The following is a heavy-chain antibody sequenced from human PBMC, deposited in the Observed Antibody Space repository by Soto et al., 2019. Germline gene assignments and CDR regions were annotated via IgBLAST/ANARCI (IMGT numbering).Heavy chain of an antibody. D-gene: IGHD2-15*01. CDR1: HYSFARDV. CDR2: ISTYNAKT. Sequence: GSSVKGSCKASHYSFARDVIRWVRQAPGQGVEWMGWISTYNAKTKYPQKFQDRVTMTTDTPTSTAYMEPRSLTSDDTAVYYCATQGDCIRGSCVLYGHHHFCTDVWGPGTTLTGSS. V-gene: IGHV1-18*01. CDR3: ATQGDCIRGSCVLYGHHHFCTDV. J-gene: IGHJ6*02.